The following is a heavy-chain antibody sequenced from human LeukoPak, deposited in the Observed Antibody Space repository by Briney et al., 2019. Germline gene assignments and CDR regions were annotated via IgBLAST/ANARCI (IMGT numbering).Heavy chain of an antibody. CDR2: FDPEDGET. CDR3: ATVWYRSGRGSYQYYFDY. D-gene: IGHD3-16*02. J-gene: IGHJ4*02. V-gene: IGHV1-24*01. Sequence: ASVKVSCKVSGHTLTELSMHWVRQAPGKGLEWMGGFDPEDGETIYAQKFQGRVTMTEDTSTDTAYMELSSLRSEDTAVYYCATVWYRSGRGSYQYYFDYWGQGTLVTVSS. CDR1: GHTLTELS.